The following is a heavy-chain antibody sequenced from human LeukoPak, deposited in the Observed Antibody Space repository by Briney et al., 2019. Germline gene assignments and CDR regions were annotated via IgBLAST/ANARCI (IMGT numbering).Heavy chain of an antibody. D-gene: IGHD5-12*01. CDR3: ARDRAPTGMVAKYYMDV. CDR1: GYTFTGYY. V-gene: IGHV1-2*02. CDR2: INPNSGGT. J-gene: IGHJ6*03. Sequence: ASVKVSCKASGYTFTGYYMHWVRQAPGQGLEWMGWINPNSGGTNYAQKFQGRVTMTRDTSISTAYMELSRLRSDDTAVYYCARDRAPTGMVAKYYMDVWGKGTTVTVSS.